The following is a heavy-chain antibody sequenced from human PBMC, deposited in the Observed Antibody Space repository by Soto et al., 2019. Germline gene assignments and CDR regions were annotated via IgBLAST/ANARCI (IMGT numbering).Heavy chain of an antibody. D-gene: IGHD6-13*01. J-gene: IGHJ4*02. CDR2: IYYSGST. CDR3: ARVLLGISAAGNRFDY. Sequence: PSETLSLTCTVSGGSISSGDYYWSWIRQPPGKGLEWIGYIYYSGSTYYNPSLKSRVTISVDTSKNQFSLKLSSVTAADTAVYYCARVLLGISAAGNRFDYWGQGTLVTVSS. V-gene: IGHV4-30-4*01. CDR1: GGSISSGDYY.